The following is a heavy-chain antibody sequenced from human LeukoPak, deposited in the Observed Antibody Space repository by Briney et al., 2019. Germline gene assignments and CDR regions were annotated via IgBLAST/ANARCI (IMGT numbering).Heavy chain of an antibody. V-gene: IGHV3-53*01. D-gene: IGHD4-17*01. CDR3: ARGGDYVFDYYYGMDV. CDR1: GFTVSSNY. Sequence: GGSLRLSCAASGFTVSSNYMSWVRQAPGKGLEWVSVIYSGGSTYYADSVKGRFTISRDNSKNTLYLQMNSLRAEDTAVYYCARGGDYVFDYYYGMDVWGQGTTVTVSS. CDR2: IYSGGST. J-gene: IGHJ6*02.